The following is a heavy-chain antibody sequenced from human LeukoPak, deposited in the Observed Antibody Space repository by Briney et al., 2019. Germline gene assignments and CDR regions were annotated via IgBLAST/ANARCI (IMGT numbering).Heavy chain of an antibody. D-gene: IGHD4-17*01. Sequence: ASVKVSCKASGYTFTGYYMHWVRQAPGQGLEWMGWINPNSGGTNYAQKLQGRVTMTTDTSTSTAYMELRSLRSDDTAVYYCAREIENYGDYRYYMDVWGKGTTVTVSS. CDR2: INPNSGGT. J-gene: IGHJ6*03. V-gene: IGHV1-2*02. CDR1: GYTFTGYY. CDR3: AREIENYGDYRYYMDV.